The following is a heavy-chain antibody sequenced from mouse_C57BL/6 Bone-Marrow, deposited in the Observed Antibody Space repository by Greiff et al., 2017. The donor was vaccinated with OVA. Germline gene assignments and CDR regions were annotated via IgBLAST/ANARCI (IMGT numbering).Heavy chain of an antibody. Sequence: VESGGGLVQPGGSLKLSCAASGFTFSDYYMYWVRQTPEKRLEWVAYISNGGGSTYYPDTVKGRFTISRDNAKNTLYLQMSRLKSEDTAMYYCARHDGYYFFDYWGQGTTLTVSS. CDR1: GFTFSDYY. J-gene: IGHJ2*01. CDR3: ARHDGYYFFDY. V-gene: IGHV5-12*01. D-gene: IGHD2-3*01. CDR2: ISNGGGST.